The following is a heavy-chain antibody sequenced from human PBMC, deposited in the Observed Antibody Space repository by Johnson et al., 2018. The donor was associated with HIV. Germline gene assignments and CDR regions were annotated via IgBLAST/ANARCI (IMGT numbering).Heavy chain of an antibody. V-gene: IGHV3-30*03. CDR1: GFTFSNYG. J-gene: IGHJ3*02. CDR2: ISYDGSNK. Sequence: QVQLVESGGGVVQPGRSLRLSCSASGFTFSNYGMQWVRQAPGKGLEWVAVISYDGSNKYYADSVKGRFTISRDNSKNTLYLEMNSLKIEDTAVYYCTTARNRLWSSSGWTGFWAFDIWVQGTMVTVSS. D-gene: IGHD6-19*01. CDR3: TTARNRLWSSSGWTGFWAFDI.